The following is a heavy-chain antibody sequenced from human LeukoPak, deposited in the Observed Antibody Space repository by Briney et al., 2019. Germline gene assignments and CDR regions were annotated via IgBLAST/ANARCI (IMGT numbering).Heavy chain of an antibody. CDR3: AITGVRDFDS. CDR1: GFTFSSYW. CDR2: ITGGGGSST. J-gene: IGHJ4*02. D-gene: IGHD4-11*01. V-gene: IGHV3-23*01. Sequence: PGGSLRLSCVASGFTFSSYWMHWVRQAPGKGLEWVSSITGGGGSSTYHADSVKGRFTISRDNSKDTLFLQMNSLRAEDTDVYYCAITGVRDFDSWGQGTLVTVSS.